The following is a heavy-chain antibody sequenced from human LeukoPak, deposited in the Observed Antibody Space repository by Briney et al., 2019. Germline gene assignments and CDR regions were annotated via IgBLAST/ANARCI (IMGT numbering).Heavy chain of an antibody. CDR2: IYPGDSDT. J-gene: IGHJ3*02. CDR1: GYSFTSYW. V-gene: IGHV5-51*01. CDR3: AGPEHFSSSWADAFDI. D-gene: IGHD6-13*01. Sequence: GESLKISCKGFGYSFTSYWIAWVRQMPGKGLEWMGIIYPGDSDTRYSPSFQGQVTISADKSISTAYLQWSSLKASDTAMYYCAGPEHFSSSWADAFDIWGQGTMVTVSS.